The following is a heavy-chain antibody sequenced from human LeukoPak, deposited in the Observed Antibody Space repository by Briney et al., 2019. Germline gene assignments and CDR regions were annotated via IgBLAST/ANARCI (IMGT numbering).Heavy chain of an antibody. CDR3: ARDRRYYYGSGSCYMRYFDY. CDR1: GGSISSGGYS. V-gene: IGHV4-30-2*01. CDR2: IYHSGST. J-gene: IGHJ4*02. Sequence: SQTLSLTCAVSGGSISSGGYSWSWIRQPPGKGLEWIGYIYHSGSTYYNPSLKSRVTISVDRSKNQFSLKLSSVTAADTAVYYCARDRRYYYGSGSCYMRYFDYWGQGTLVTVSS. D-gene: IGHD3-10*01.